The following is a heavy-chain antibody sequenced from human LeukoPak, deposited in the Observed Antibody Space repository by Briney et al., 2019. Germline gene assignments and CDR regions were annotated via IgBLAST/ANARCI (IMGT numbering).Heavy chain of an antibody. CDR1: GDGVSTNKAT. Sequence: SQTLSLTCVISGDGVSTNKATWTWIRQSPSRGLEWLGRTYYRSQWYNDYAVSVKSRITITPDTSTNQFSLHLNSVTPDDTAVYYCVRLVGNSWLDYWGQGTLVTVSS. D-gene: IGHD6-13*01. CDR2: TYYRSQWYN. CDR3: VRLVGNSWLDY. J-gene: IGHJ4*02. V-gene: IGHV6-1*01.